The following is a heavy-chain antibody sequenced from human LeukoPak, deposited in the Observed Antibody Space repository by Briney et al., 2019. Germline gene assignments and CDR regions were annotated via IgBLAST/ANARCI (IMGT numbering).Heavy chain of an antibody. D-gene: IGHD1-26*01. CDR1: GFTFSSYA. V-gene: IGHV3-30-3*01. CDR2: ISFDGGNK. CDR3: AKALADNSGSYSVFDY. J-gene: IGHJ4*02. Sequence: HPGGSLRLSCAASGFTFSSYAMHWVRQAPGKGLEWVAVISFDGGNKYYADSVKGRFTISRDNSKNTLYLQMNSLRAEDTAVYYCAKALADNSGSYSVFDYWGQGTLVTVSS.